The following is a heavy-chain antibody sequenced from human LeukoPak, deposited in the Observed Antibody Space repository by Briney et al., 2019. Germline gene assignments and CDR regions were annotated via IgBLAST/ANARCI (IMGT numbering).Heavy chain of an antibody. CDR1: GFTVSSNY. J-gene: IGHJ6*02. Sequence: GGSLRLSCAASGFTVSSNYMSWVRQAPGKGLEWVSVIYSGGSTYYADSVKGRFTISRDNSKNTLYLQMNSLRAEDTAVYYCASARGPYYGMDVSGQGTTVTVSS. D-gene: IGHD3-10*01. CDR3: ASARGPYYGMDV. CDR2: IYSGGST. V-gene: IGHV3-66*01.